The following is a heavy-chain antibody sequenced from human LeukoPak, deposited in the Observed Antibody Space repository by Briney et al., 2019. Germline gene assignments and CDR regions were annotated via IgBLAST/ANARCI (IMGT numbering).Heavy chain of an antibody. CDR2: IYYSGST. Sequence: SETLSLTCTVSGGSISSSSYYWGWIRQPPGKGLEWIGSIYYSGSTYYNPSLKSRVTISVDKSKNQFSLKLSSVTAADTAVYYCARGYGAYMDVWGKGTTVTVSS. J-gene: IGHJ6*03. V-gene: IGHV4-39*07. CDR1: GGSISSSSYY. CDR3: ARGYGAYMDV. D-gene: IGHD5-18*01.